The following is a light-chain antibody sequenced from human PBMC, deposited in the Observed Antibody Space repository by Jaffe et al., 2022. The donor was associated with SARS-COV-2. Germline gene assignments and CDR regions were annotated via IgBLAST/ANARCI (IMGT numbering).Light chain of an antibody. Sequence: QSALTQPPSASASRGQSVTISCTGTSGDIGYYNYVSWYQQYPGKAPKLIIYEVSKRPSGVPGRFSGSKSGNTASLTVSGLQADDEADYYCSSYAPSSTLVFGGGTRLTVL. CDR3: SSYAPSSTLV. CDR2: EVS. V-gene: IGLV2-8*01. CDR1: SGDIGYYNY. J-gene: IGLJ3*02.